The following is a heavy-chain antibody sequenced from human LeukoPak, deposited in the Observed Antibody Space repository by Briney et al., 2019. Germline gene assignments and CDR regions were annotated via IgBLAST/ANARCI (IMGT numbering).Heavy chain of an antibody. J-gene: IGHJ6*03. V-gene: IGHV3-48*01. CDR1: AFTFSTYA. CDR3: ARDAGYGGNSDYYYMDV. CDR2: ISSSSNTI. Sequence: GGSLRLSCAASAFTFSTYAMNWVRQAPGKGLEWVSYISSSSNTIYYADSVKGRFTIFRENAKNSLYLQMNSLRAEDTAVYYCARDAGYGGNSDYYYMDVWGKGTTVTVSS. D-gene: IGHD4-23*01.